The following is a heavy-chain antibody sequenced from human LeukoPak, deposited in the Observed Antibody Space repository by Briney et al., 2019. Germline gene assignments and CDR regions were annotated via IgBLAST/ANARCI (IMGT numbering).Heavy chain of an antibody. J-gene: IGHJ4*02. V-gene: IGHV4-38-2*02. CDR2: IYHSGST. D-gene: IGHD3-10*01. CDR3: ARDTYYYGSGSYYPFDY. CDR1: GYSISSGYY. Sequence: SETLSLTCTVSGYSISSGYYWGWIRQPPGKGLEWIGSIYHSGSTYYNPSLKSRVTISVDTSKNQFSLKLSSVTAADTAVYYCARDTYYYGSGSYYPFDYWGQGTLVTVSS.